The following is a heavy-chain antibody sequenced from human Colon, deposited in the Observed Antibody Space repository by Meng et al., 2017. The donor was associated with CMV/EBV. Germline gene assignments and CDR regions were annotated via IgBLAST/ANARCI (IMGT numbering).Heavy chain of an antibody. CDR2: TYCDDEK. CDR3: AHNSPRYYLDSSGYFDY. J-gene: IGHJ4*02. CDR1: FSLPPSAAG. D-gene: IGHD3-22*01. V-gene: IGHV2-5*02. Sequence: FSLPPSAAGLRWTRQPPRKALQWFPVTYCDDEKRHSSSLKNRLIIAKDTPKTQVVLRMTNTAPVDTATYYSAHNSPRYYLDSSGYFDYWGQGTLVTVSS.